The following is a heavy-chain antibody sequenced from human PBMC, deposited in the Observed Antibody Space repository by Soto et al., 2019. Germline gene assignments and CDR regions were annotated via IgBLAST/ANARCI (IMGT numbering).Heavy chain of an antibody. V-gene: IGHV3-15*01. CDR1: GISFSNAW. D-gene: IGHD2-2*01. J-gene: IGHJ4*02. CDR2: IYSRTDGGTV. CDR3: GTGSCCSAENTLDY. Sequence: EVHLVESGGGLVKPGGSLRLSCAASGISFSNAWMSWVRQAPGKGLEWVGRIYSRTDGGTVDYAAPVRGRFTISSDDSNNTVYLQMTSLQTEDTAVYYCGTGSCCSAENTLDYWGQGTLVTVSS.